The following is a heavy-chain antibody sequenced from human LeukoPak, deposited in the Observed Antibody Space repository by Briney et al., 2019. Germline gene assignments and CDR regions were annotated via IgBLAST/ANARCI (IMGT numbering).Heavy chain of an antibody. V-gene: IGHV3-66*01. CDR3: ARDEANWGLPLFDY. CDR2: IYSGGST. CDR1: GFTVSSNY. D-gene: IGHD7-27*01. Sequence: GGSLRLSCAASGFTVSSNYMSWVRQAPGKGLEWVSVIYSGGSTYYADSVKGRFTISRDNSKNTLYLQMNSLRAEDTAVYYCARDEANWGLPLFDYWGQGTLVTVSS. J-gene: IGHJ4*02.